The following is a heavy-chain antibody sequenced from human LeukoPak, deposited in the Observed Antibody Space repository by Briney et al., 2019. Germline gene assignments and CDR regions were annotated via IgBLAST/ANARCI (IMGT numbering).Heavy chain of an antibody. CDR2: ISSSSSYI. J-gene: IGHJ6*02. CDR3: ARDWGSGYYYYYYYGMDV. Sequence: GGSLRLSCAASGFTFSSYSMNWVRQAPGKGLEWVSSISSSSSYIYYADSVKGRFTISRGNAKNSLYLQMNSLRAEDTAVYYCARDWGSGYYYYYYYGMDVWGQGTTVTVSS. D-gene: IGHD3-22*01. CDR1: GFTFSSYS. V-gene: IGHV3-21*01.